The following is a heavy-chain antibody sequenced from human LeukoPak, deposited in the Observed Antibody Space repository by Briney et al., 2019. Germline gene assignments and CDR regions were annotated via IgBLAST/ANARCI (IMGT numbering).Heavy chain of an antibody. Sequence: SETLSLTCTVSGGSISSYYWSWIRQPPGKGLEWIGYIYYSGSTNYNPSLKSRVTISVDTSKNQFSLKLSSVTAADTAVYYCAGVGWWYYFDYWGQGTLVTVSS. J-gene: IGHJ4*02. V-gene: IGHV4-59*01. D-gene: IGHD2-15*01. CDR2: IYYSGST. CDR3: AGVGWWYYFDY. CDR1: GGSISSYY.